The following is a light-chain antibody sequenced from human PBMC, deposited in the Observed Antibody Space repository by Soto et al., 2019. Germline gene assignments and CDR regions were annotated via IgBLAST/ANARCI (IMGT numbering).Light chain of an antibody. CDR3: QQYQNLWT. CDR2: RAS. J-gene: IGKJ1*01. V-gene: IGKV3-15*01. CDR1: QTIYSN. Sequence: IQMTQSPATLSVSPGERATLSCRASQTIYSNVAWYRQRPGQAPRLLIYRASARATAIPARFSGSGSGTEFTLTIGSLQSEDSAVYYCQQYQNLWTFGQGTQVEMK.